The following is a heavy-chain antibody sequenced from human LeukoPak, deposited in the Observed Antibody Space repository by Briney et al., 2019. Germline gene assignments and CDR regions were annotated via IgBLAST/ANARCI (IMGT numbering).Heavy chain of an antibody. CDR2: ISDYNGNT. J-gene: IGHJ5*02. CDR1: GYTFTSYG. CDR3: ARDLYRDSLPVSWFDP. D-gene: IGHD4-11*01. V-gene: IGHV1-18*01. Sequence: GASVEVSCKASGYTFTSYGISWVRQAPGQGLEWMGWISDYNGNTNYAQKLQGRVTMTTDTSTSTAYMELRSLRSDDTAVYYCARDLYRDSLPVSWFDPWGQGTLVTVSS.